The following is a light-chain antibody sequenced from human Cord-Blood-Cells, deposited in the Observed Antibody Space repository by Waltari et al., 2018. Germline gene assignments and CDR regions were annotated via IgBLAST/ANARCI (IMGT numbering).Light chain of an antibody. CDR3: QQYGSSPYT. Sequence: EIVLTQSLGTLSLSQGERATLSCRASQSVSSSYVAWYQQKPGQAPRLLIYGASSRATGIPDRFSGSGSGTDFTLTISRLEPEDFAVYYCQQYGSSPYTFGQGTKLEIK. J-gene: IGKJ2*01. V-gene: IGKV3-20*01. CDR2: GAS. CDR1: QSVSSSY.